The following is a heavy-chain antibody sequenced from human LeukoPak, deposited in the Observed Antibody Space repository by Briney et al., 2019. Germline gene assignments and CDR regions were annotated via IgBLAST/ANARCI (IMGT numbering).Heavy chain of an antibody. J-gene: IGHJ6*03. CDR3: AREGNKDYYGSGSGNYYYYYMDV. CDR1: GYTFTSYG. CDR2: ISAYNGNT. V-gene: IGHV1-18*01. Sequence: ASVKVSCKASGYTFTSYGIIWVRQAPGQGLEWMGWISAYNGNTNYAQKLQGRVTMTTDTSTSTAYMELRSLRSDDTAVYYCAREGNKDYYGSGSGNYYYYYMDVWGKGTTVTVSS. D-gene: IGHD3-10*01.